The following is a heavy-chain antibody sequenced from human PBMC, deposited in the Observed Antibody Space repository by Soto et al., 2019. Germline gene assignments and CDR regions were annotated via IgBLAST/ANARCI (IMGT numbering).Heavy chain of an antibody. CDR2: INHSGST. J-gene: IGHJ5*02. Sequence: SETLSLTCAVYGGSFSGYYWSWIRQPPGKGLEWIGEINHSGSTNYNPSLKSRVTISVDTSKNQFSLKLSSVTAADTAVYYCALVFVRSWFDPWGQGTLVTAPQ. CDR3: ALVFVRSWFDP. D-gene: IGHD2-8*01. CDR1: GGSFSGYY. V-gene: IGHV4-34*01.